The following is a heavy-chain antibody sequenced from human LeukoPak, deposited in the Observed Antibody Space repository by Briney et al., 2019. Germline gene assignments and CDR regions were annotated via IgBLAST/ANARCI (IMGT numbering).Heavy chain of an antibody. Sequence: ASVKVSCKASGGTFSSYSISWVRQAPGQGLEWMGGIIPIFGTANYARKFQGRVTITADKSTSTAYMDLSSLKSEDTGVYYCATVFQQRGYYYMDVWGKGTTVTVSS. J-gene: IGHJ6*03. CDR3: ATVFQQRGYYYMDV. V-gene: IGHV1-69*06. CDR2: IIPIFGTA. D-gene: IGHD6-13*01. CDR1: GGTFSSYS.